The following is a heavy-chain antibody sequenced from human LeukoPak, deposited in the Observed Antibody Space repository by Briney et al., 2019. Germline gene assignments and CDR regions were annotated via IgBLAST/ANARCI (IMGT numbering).Heavy chain of an antibody. CDR2: INHSGST. J-gene: IGHJ4*02. Sequence: SETLSLTCAVYGGSFSGYYWSWIRQPPGKGLEWSGEINHSGSTNYNPSLKSRVTISVGTSNNQFSLKLSSVTAADTAVYYCARTGIQLWPPRDYFNYWGQGTLVTVSS. CDR3: ARTGIQLWPPRDYFNY. V-gene: IGHV4-34*01. CDR1: GGSFSGYY. D-gene: IGHD5-18*01.